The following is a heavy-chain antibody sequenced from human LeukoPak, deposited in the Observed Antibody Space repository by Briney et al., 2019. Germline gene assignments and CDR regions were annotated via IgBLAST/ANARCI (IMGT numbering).Heavy chain of an antibody. Sequence: ASVKVSCKASGGTFSIYAISWVRQAPGQGLEWMGRIIPIFGTANYAQKFQGRVTITTDESTSTAYMELSSLRSEDTAVYYCARDRVKAADGVWPGPYYYMDVWGKGTTVTVSS. D-gene: IGHD6-13*01. CDR1: GGTFSIYA. V-gene: IGHV1-69*05. CDR2: IIPIFGTA. J-gene: IGHJ6*03. CDR3: ARDRVKAADGVWPGPYYYMDV.